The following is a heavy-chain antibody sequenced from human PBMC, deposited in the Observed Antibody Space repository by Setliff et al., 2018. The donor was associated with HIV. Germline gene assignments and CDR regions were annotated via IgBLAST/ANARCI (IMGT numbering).Heavy chain of an antibody. D-gene: IGHD3-10*01. V-gene: IGHV3-15*01. CDR3: TTAVAQNWYGSGNENY. CDR1: GFTFTNAW. Sequence: GGSLRLSCAASGFTFTNAWMSWVRQAPGKGLEWVGRIKSKTDGETEDYAAPVKGRFTISSDDSRSTLYLQMNSLITEDTALYYCTTAVAQNWYGSGNENYWGQGTLVTVSS. CDR2: IKSKTDGETE. J-gene: IGHJ4*02.